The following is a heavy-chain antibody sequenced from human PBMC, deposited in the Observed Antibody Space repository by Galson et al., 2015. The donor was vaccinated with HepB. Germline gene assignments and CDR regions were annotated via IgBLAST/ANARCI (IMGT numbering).Heavy chain of an antibody. Sequence: SETLSLTCAVYGGSFSGYYWSWIRQPPGKGLEWIGEINHSGSTNYNPSLKSRVTISVDTSKNQFSLKLSSVTAADTAVYYCARGAAAWYNWFDPWGQGTLVTVSS. CDR3: ARGAAAWYNWFDP. CDR2: INHSGST. D-gene: IGHD6-13*01. J-gene: IGHJ5*02. CDR1: GGSFSGYY. V-gene: IGHV4-34*01.